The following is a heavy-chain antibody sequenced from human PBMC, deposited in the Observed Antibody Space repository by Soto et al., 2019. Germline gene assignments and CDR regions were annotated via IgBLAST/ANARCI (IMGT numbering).Heavy chain of an antibody. D-gene: IGHD6-13*01. Sequence: ASVKFSSKTSPYTFTNHSIHWARQAPGQGLEWMGWISAYNGNTSYAQKFQGRVTMTRDTSTSTVYMELSSLRSEDTAVYYCARGVFGYSSSWYGYWGQGTLVTVSS. V-gene: IGHV1-18*01. J-gene: IGHJ4*02. CDR2: ISAYNGNT. CDR3: ARGVFGYSSSWYGY. CDR1: PYTFTNHS.